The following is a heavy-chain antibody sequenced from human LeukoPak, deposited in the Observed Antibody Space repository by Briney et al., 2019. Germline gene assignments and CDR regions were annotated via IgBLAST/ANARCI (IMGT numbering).Heavy chain of an antibody. CDR1: GYTFTGYY. CDR3: ARDLHDYGGNSGFDS. D-gene: IGHD4-23*01. V-gene: IGHV1-2*02. Sequence: ASVKVSCKASGYTFTGYYMHWVRQAPGQGLEWMGWINPSSGDTNYAQRFQGRVTMTRDTSITTAYTELSWLKSDDTAIYYCARDLHDYGGNSGFDSWGQGTLVIVSS. J-gene: IGHJ4*02. CDR2: INPSSGDT.